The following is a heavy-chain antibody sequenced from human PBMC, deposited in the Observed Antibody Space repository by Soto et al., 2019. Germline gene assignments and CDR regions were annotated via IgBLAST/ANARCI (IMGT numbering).Heavy chain of an antibody. J-gene: IGHJ4*02. Sequence: SETLSLTCIVSGGFVNTSNWWSWIRQPPGKGLEWIGEVYHTGKTNYSPSFKSRVNMSVDKSNNQFFLKLTSVTAADTAIYYCANSYYGWGFDYWGQGALVTVSS. CDR2: VYHTGKT. CDR1: GGFVNTSNW. D-gene: IGHD3-10*01. CDR3: ANSYYGWGFDY. V-gene: IGHV4-4*02.